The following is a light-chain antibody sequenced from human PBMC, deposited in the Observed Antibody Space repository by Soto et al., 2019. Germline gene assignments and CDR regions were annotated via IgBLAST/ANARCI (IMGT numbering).Light chain of an antibody. CDR1: SGHINYA. CDR3: QTCGTGTYVV. J-gene: IGLJ2*01. Sequence: QSVLTQSPSASASLGASVKLTCTLSSGHINYAIAWHQQQPEKGRRYLMNLNSDGSHSKGDGIPDRFSGSSSGAERYLTISNLQSEDESDYYCQTCGTGTYVVFGGGTKLTVL. V-gene: IGLV4-69*01. CDR2: LNSDGSH.